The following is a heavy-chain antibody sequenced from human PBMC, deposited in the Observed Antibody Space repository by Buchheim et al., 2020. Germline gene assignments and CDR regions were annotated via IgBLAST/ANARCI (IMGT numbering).Heavy chain of an antibody. V-gene: IGHV3-23*01. D-gene: IGHD3-3*01. CDR3: AKDRERRFLAKGYYFDY. CDR1: GFTFSSYA. Sequence: EVQLLESGGGLVQSGGSLRLSCAASGFTFSSYAMSWVRQAPGKGLEWVSAISGSGGSTYYADSVKGRFTISRDNSKNTLYLQMNSLRAEDTAVYYCAKDRERRFLAKGYYFDYWGQGTL. J-gene: IGHJ4*02. CDR2: ISGSGGST.